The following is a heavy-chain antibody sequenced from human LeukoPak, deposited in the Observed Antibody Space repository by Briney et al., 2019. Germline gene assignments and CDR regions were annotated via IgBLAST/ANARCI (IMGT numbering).Heavy chain of an antibody. CDR2: IKQDGSQK. J-gene: IGHJ4*02. CDR3: ARLGPRQVYDY. Sequence: GGSLRLSCAASAFTFSSYWMSWVRQAPGKGLQWVANIKQDGSQKYYVDSVKGRFTISRDNAMNSLYLQMDSLRSDDTAVYYCARLGPRQVYDYRGQGTLVTVSS. D-gene: IGHD1-14*01. V-gene: IGHV3-7*05. CDR1: AFTFSSYW.